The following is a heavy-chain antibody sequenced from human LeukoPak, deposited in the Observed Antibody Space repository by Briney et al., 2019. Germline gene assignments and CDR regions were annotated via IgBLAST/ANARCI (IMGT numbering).Heavy chain of an antibody. CDR1: GFTFSSYS. J-gene: IGHJ4*02. CDR2: ISSSSSTI. V-gene: IGHV3-48*01. D-gene: IGHD3-10*01. CDR3: ARDLTDGSGSYYNSVDVPFDY. Sequence: GGSLRLSCAASGFTFSSYSMNWVRQAPGKGLEWVSYISSSSSTIYYADSVKGRFTISRDNAKNSLYLQMNSLRAEDTAVYYYARDLTDGSGSYYNSVDVPFDYWGQGTLVTVSS.